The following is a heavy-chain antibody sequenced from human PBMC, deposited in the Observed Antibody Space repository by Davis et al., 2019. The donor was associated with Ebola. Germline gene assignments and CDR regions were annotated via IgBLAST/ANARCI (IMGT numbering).Heavy chain of an antibody. CDR3: ARASSGCSSTSCYPYYYYYMDV. CDR1: GFTFSDYY. V-gene: IGHV3-11*05. D-gene: IGHD2-2*01. CDR2: ISSSSSYT. Sequence: GESLKISCAASGFTFSDYYMSWIRQAPGKGLEWVSYISSSSSYTNYADSVKGRFTISRDNSKNTLYLQMSSLKASDTAMYYCARASSGCSSTSCYPYYYYYMDVWGKGTTVTVSS. J-gene: IGHJ6*03.